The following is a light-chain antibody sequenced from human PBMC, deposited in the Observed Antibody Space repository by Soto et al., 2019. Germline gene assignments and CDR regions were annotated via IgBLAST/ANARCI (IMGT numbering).Light chain of an antibody. CDR1: SSNIGGYNV. CDR3: IADIRSSTQYG. V-gene: IGLV2-14*02. CDR2: EAI. Sequence: SALTQPASVSGSPGQSITISCSGTSSNIGGYNVVSWYQQHPGKAPKVIIYEAIKRPSGVSNRFSGSKAGNTASLTISGLHAEEEGDDYCIADIRSSTQYGCGTGTKVTV. J-gene: IGLJ1*01.